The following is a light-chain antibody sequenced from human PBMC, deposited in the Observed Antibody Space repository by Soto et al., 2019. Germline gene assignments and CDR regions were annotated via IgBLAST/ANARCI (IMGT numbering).Light chain of an antibody. V-gene: IGLV2-14*01. CDR3: SSYTSSSTLV. CDR2: DVS. Sequence: QSALTQPASVSGSPGQPITISCTGPSSDVGGYHYVSWYQQHPGKAPKLMIYDVSNRPSGVSNRFSGSKSGNTSSLTISGLQAEDEADYYCSSYTSSSTLVFGGGTKLTVL. J-gene: IGLJ3*02. CDR1: SSDVGGYHY.